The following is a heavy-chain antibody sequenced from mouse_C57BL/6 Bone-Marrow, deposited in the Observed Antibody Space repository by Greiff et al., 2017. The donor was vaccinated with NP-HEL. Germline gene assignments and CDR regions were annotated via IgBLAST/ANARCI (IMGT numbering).Heavy chain of an antibody. CDR3: ARDGEWDGYFDV. CDR1: GFTFSDYY. J-gene: IGHJ1*03. D-gene: IGHD4-1*01. Sequence: EVKLVESEGGLVQPGSSMKLSCTASGFTFSDYYMAWVRQVPEQGLEWVANINYDGSSTYYLESLKSRFIISRDNAKNILYLQMSSLKSEDTATYDCARDGEWDGYFDVWGTGTTVTVSS. V-gene: IGHV5-16*01. CDR2: INYDGSST.